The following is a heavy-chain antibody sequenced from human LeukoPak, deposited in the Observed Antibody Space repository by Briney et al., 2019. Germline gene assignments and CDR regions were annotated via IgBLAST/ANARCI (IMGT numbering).Heavy chain of an antibody. Sequence: PGGSLRLSCAASGFTFSSYEMNWVRQAPGKGLEWVSYISSSRSTIYYADSVKGRFTISRDNAKNSLYLQMNSLRAEDTAVYYCARDRTTYYYDSSGYQFDYWGQGTLVTVSS. CDR2: ISSSRSTI. CDR1: GFTFSSYE. J-gene: IGHJ4*02. CDR3: ARDRTTYYYDSSGYQFDY. D-gene: IGHD3-22*01. V-gene: IGHV3-48*03.